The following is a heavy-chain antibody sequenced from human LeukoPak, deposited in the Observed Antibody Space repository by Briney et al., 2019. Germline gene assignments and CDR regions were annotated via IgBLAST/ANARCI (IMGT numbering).Heavy chain of an antibody. CDR1: GGSISSSSYY. CDR2: IYYSGSA. D-gene: IGHD5-18*01. V-gene: IGHV4-39*07. J-gene: IGHJ5*02. Sequence: KTSETLSLTCTVSGGSISSSSYYWGWIRQPPGKGLEWIGSIYYSGSAYYNPSLKSRVTIPVDTSKNQFSLKLSSVTAADTAVYYCARVQDTAMVGAYNWFDPWGQGTLVTVSS. CDR3: ARVQDTAMVGAYNWFDP.